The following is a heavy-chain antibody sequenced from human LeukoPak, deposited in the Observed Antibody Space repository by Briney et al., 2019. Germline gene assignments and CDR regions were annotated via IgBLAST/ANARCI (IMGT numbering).Heavy chain of an antibody. D-gene: IGHD2-2*01. Sequence: ASVKVSCKASGYTFTSYGISWVRQAPGQGLEWMGWISAYNGNTNYAQKLQGRVTMTTDTSTSTAYMELRSLRSDDTAVYYCARERGPEDIVVVPAALIDYWGQGTLVTVSS. CDR3: ARERGPEDIVVVPAALIDY. CDR2: ISAYNGNT. CDR1: GYTFTSYG. V-gene: IGHV1-18*01. J-gene: IGHJ4*02.